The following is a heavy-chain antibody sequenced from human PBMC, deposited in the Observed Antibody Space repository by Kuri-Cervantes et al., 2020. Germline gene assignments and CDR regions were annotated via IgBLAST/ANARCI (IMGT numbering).Heavy chain of an antibody. D-gene: IGHD3-22*01. Sequence: SLKISCAASGFTFDDYAMHWVRQAPGKGLEWVSSISWNSGSIGYADSVKGRFTISRDNAKNSLYLQMNSLRAEDTALYYCAKGGYSPSPFDYWGQGTLVTVSS. CDR3: AKGGYSPSPFDY. CDR1: GFTFDDYA. V-gene: IGHV3-9*01. CDR2: ISWNSGSI. J-gene: IGHJ4*02.